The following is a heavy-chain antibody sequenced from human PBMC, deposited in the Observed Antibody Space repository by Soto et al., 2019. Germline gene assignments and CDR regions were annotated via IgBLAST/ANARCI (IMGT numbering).Heavy chain of an antibody. CDR1: GFTFSGSA. D-gene: IGHD5-12*01. CDR3: TSREDIVRTMDTWFDP. CDR2: IRSKRNNYAT. Sequence: GGSLRLSCAASGFTFSGSAMHWVRQASGKGLEWVGRIRSKRNNYATAYAASVKGRFSISRDDSKNTAFLQMNSLKTEDTAVYYCTSREDIVRTMDTWFDPWGQGTLVTVSS. J-gene: IGHJ5*02. V-gene: IGHV3-73*01.